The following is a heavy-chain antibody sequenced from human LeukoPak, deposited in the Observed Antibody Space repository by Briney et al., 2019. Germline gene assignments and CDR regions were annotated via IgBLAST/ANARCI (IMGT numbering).Heavy chain of an antibody. CDR2: INPSGGST. Sequence: ASVKVSCKASGYTFTGYYMHWVRQAPGQGLEWMGVINPSGGSTSYAQKFQGRVAMTRDTSTRTVYMEVNSLRSEDTAVYYCARQGTYSSAIGMGYWGQGTLVTVSS. V-gene: IGHV1-46*01. CDR3: ARQGTYSSAIGMGY. CDR1: GYTFTGYY. J-gene: IGHJ4*02. D-gene: IGHD6-19*01.